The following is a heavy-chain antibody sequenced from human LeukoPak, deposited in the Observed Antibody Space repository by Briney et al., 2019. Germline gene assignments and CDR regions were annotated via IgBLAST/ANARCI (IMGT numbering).Heavy chain of an antibody. CDR1: GITFSSAE. Sequence: PGGSLRLSCVASGITFSSAEMNWVRQAPGKGLEGISYISSSGTTIHYADSVKGRFTVSRDNGEHSLYLQMSSLRAEDTAVYYCARDRGIFTRYYYAMDVWGQGTTVTVSS. V-gene: IGHV3-48*03. J-gene: IGHJ6*02. CDR3: ARDRGIFTRYYYAMDV. CDR2: ISSSGTTI. D-gene: IGHD2-15*01.